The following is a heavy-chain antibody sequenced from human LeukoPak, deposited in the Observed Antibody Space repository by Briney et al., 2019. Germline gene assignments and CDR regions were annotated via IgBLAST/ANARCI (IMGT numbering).Heavy chain of an antibody. CDR3: AKYGGALDY. Sequence: HPGRSLRLSCAASGFTFSSYAMHWVRQAPGKGLEWVAVISYDGSNKYYADSVKGRFTISRDNSKNTLYLQMNSLRAEDTAVYYCAKYGGALDYWGQGTLVTVSS. D-gene: IGHD4-23*01. J-gene: IGHJ4*02. CDR2: ISYDGSNK. CDR1: GFTFSSYA. V-gene: IGHV3-30*04.